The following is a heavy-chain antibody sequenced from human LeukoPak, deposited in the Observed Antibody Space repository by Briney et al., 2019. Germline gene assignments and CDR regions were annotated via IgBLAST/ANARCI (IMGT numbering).Heavy chain of an antibody. CDR1: GYTFTNYG. D-gene: IGHD1-7*01. J-gene: IGHJ4*02. CDR3: ARATPGTGIRYYFDY. CDR2: ISAYNGDT. Sequence: GASVKVSCRASGYTFTNYGISWMRQAPGQGLEWMGWISAYNGDTKYLEKLQGRVTMTTDTSTSTAYMELRSLRSDDTAVYYCARATPGTGIRYYFDYWGQGTLVTVSS. V-gene: IGHV1-18*01.